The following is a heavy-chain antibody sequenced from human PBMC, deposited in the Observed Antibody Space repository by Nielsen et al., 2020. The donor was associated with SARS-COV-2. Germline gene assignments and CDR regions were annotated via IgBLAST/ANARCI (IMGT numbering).Heavy chain of an antibody. D-gene: IGHD4-17*01. V-gene: IGHV4-39*07. CDR2: IYYSGST. Sequence: SETLSLTCTVSGGSISSSSYYWGWIRQPPGQGLEWIGSIYYSGSTYYNPSLKSRVTISVDTSKNQFSLKLSSVTAADTAVYYCARLFAVNVDYGEFYYYYGMDVWGQGTTVTVSS. J-gene: IGHJ6*02. CDR1: GGSISSSSYY. CDR3: ARLFAVNVDYGEFYYYYGMDV.